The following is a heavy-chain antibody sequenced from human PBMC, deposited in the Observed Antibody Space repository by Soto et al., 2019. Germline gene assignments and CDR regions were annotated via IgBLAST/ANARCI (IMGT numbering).Heavy chain of an antibody. J-gene: IGHJ5*02. Sequence: QLQLQESGPGLVKPSETLSLTCTVSGGSISSSSYYWGWIRQPPGKGLEWIGSIYYSGSTYYNPSLKSRVTISVDTSKNQFSLKLSSVTAADTAVYYCAKLNYDFWSGYPNWFDPWGQGTLVTVSS. CDR1: GGSISSSSYY. CDR3: AKLNYDFWSGYPNWFDP. CDR2: IYYSGST. V-gene: IGHV4-39*01. D-gene: IGHD3-3*01.